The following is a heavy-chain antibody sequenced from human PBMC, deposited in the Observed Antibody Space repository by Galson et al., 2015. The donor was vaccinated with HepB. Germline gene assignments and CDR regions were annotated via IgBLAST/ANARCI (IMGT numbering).Heavy chain of an antibody. J-gene: IGHJ3*02. CDR3: VRGQSRTYNI. D-gene: IGHD3-16*01. CDR2: TYFRSKWYL. CDR1: GDSVSSNSVA. Sequence: CAISGDSVSSNSVAWSWIRQSPSRGLEWLGTTYFRSKWYLDYSVSMKSRIIITPDTSKNQFSLQLNFVTPEDTAVYYCVRGQSRTYNIWGQGNMVTVSS. V-gene: IGHV6-1*01.